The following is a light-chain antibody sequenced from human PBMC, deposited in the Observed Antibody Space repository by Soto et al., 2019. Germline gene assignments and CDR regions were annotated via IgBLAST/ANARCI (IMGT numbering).Light chain of an antibody. CDR2: DVT. CDR3: NSFTSTSTLVV. V-gene: IGLV2-14*01. Sequence: QSALTQPASVSGSPGQSITISCTGTSDDVGGYNYVSWYQQHPGKAPKLMLYDVTNRPSGVSNRFSGSKSGNTASLIISGLQAEDEADYYCNSFTSTSTLVVFGTGTKVTVL. CDR1: SDDVGGYNY. J-gene: IGLJ1*01.